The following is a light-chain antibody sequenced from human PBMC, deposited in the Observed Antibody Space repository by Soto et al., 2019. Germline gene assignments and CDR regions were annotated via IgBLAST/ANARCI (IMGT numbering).Light chain of an antibody. CDR1: QSISSW. CDR3: QQYNGFSS. CDR2: DAS. V-gene: IGKV1-5*01. Sequence: DIQMTQSPSTLSASVGDRVTITCRASQSISSWLAWYQQKPGKAPKLLIYDASSLGSGVPSRFSGSGSGTEFTLTISSLQPDDFATYYCQQYNGFSSFGQGTKVEIK. J-gene: IGKJ1*01.